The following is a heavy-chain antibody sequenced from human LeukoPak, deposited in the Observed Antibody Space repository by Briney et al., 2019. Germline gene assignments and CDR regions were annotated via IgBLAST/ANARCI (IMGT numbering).Heavy chain of an antibody. J-gene: IGHJ4*02. Sequence: GGSLRLSCAASGNYWMHWVRQAPGKGLVWVPHINSDGSWTSYADSVKGRFTISKDNAKNTVYLQMNSLRAEDTAVYYCVSFYEAYWGRGTLVTVSS. CDR1: GNYW. CDR3: VSFYEAY. D-gene: IGHD2/OR15-2a*01. CDR2: INSDGSWT. V-gene: IGHV3-74*01.